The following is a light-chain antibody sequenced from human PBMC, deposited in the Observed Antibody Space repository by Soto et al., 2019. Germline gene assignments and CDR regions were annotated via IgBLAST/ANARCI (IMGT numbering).Light chain of an antibody. CDR2: AAS. J-gene: IGKJ4*01. Sequence: DLQMNQSPSSLSAPVGDRVTITCQASQDISNYLNWYQQKTGKAPNIRIYAASTLQSGVPSRLSGSGSGTDLTLTISRLQPEDFATYYCHQLNNYPLTCGGGTKVDIK. V-gene: IGKV1-9*01. CDR3: HQLNNYPLT. CDR1: QDISNY.